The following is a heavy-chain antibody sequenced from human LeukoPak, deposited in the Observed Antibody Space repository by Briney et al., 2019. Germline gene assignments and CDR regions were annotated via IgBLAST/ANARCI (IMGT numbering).Heavy chain of an antibody. J-gene: IGHJ4*02. CDR3: ARDPTNYYDSSGYYYEGFDY. CDR1: GFTFSSYG. CDR2: ISGSGDNT. V-gene: IGHV3-23*01. D-gene: IGHD3-22*01. Sequence: GGTLRLSCAASGFTFSSYGMSWVRQAPGKGLEWVSAISGSGDNTHYADSVKGRFTISRDNSKNTLYVQMNSLRAEDTAVYYCARDPTNYYDSSGYYYEGFDYWGQGTLVTVSS.